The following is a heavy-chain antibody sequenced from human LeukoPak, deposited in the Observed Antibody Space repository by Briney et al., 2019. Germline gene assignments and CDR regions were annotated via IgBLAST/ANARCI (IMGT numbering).Heavy chain of an antibody. CDR2: IYPGDSDT. CDR1: GYSFTSYW. CDR3: ARLGITGTVYNWFDP. J-gene: IGHJ5*02. V-gene: IGHV5-51*01. D-gene: IGHD1-7*01. Sequence: GESLKISCKGSGYSFTSYWIGWLRQMPGKGLEWIGIIYPGDSDTRYSPSFQGQVTISADKSISTAYLQWSSLKASDTAMYYCARLGITGTVYNWFDPWGQGTLVTVSS.